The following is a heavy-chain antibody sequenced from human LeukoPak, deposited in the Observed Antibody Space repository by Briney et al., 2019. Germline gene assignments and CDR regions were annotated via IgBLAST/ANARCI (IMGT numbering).Heavy chain of an antibody. CDR3: ARDGHFDF. D-gene: IGHD3/OR15-3a*01. V-gene: IGHV3-21*01. CDR2: IRTDNYR. J-gene: IGHJ4*02. CDR1: GFSFSSYT. Sequence: GGSLRLSCAASGFSFSSYTMNWLRQAPGKGLEWVSSIRTDNYRYGAGSVKGRFTISRDNAKNSLFLQMDSLRAEDTAVYYCARDGHFDFWGQGTLVTVSS.